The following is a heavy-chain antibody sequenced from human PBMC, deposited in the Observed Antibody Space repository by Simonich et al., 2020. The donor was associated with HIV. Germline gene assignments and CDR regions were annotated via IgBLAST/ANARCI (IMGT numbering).Heavy chain of an antibody. V-gene: IGHV4-34*01. CDR3: ARRTGYDLDY. Sequence: QVHLQQWGAGLLKPSETLSLTCAVYGGSFSGYYWGWIRQPPGKGLEWSGEINHSGSTDYTPSLKSRVTISVDTSKNQFSLKLSSVTAADTAVYYCARRTGYDLDYWGQGTLVTVSS. J-gene: IGHJ4*02. CDR1: GGSFSGYY. CDR2: INHSGST. D-gene: IGHD5-12*01.